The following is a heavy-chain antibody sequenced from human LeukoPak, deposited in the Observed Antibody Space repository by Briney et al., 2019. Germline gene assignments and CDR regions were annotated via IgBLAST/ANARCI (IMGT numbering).Heavy chain of an antibody. V-gene: IGHV4-39*01. D-gene: IGHD4-17*01. Sequence: PSETLSLTCTVSGGSISSSSYYWGWIRQPPGKRLEWIGSIYYSGSTYYNPSLKSRVTISVDTSKNQFSLKLTSVTAADTAVYYCARKTTVTAIILDWGQGTLVTVSS. CDR2: IYYSGST. CDR1: GGSISSSSYY. CDR3: ARKTTVTAIILD. J-gene: IGHJ4*02.